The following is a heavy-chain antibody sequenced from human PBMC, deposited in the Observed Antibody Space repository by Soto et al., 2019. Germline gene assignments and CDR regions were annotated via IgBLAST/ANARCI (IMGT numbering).Heavy chain of an antibody. D-gene: IGHD4-17*01. CDR2: MNPNSGNT. V-gene: IGHV1-8*01. Sequence: QVQLVQSGAEVKKPGASVKVSCKASGYTFTSYDINWVRQATGQGLEWMGGMNPNSGNTGYAQKFQGRVTMTRNTSISTAYMELSSLRSEDTAVYYCARATWMNSGDYGAFDYWGQGTLVTVSS. CDR3: ARATWMNSGDYGAFDY. CDR1: GYTFTSYD. J-gene: IGHJ4*02.